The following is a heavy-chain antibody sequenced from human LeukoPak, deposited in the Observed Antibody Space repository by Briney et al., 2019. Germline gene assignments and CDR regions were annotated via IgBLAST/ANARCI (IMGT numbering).Heavy chain of an antibody. CDR1: GGSFSGYY. CDR3: ARLRLAIWFDP. CDR2: INHSGST. J-gene: IGHJ5*02. Sequence: SETLSLTCAVYGGSFSGYYWSWIRQPPGKGLEWIGEINHSGSTNYNPSLKSRVTISVDTSKNQFSLKLSSVTAADTAVYYCARLRLAIWFDPWGQGTLVTVSS. V-gene: IGHV4-34*01. D-gene: IGHD3-10*01.